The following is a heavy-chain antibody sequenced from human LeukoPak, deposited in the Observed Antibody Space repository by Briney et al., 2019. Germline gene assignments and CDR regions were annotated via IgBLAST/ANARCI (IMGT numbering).Heavy chain of an antibody. V-gene: IGHV1-8*01. D-gene: IGHD2-15*01. CDR1: GYTFTSYD. CDR3: ARGGAVVVAATNRYYYYYYGMDV. Sequence: ASVKVSCKASGYTFTSYDFNWVRQATGQGLEWMGWMNPNSGNTGYAQKFQGRVTMTRNTSISTAYMELSSLRSEDTAVYYCARGGAVVVAATNRYYYYYYGMDVWGQGTTVTVSS. J-gene: IGHJ6*02. CDR2: MNPNSGNT.